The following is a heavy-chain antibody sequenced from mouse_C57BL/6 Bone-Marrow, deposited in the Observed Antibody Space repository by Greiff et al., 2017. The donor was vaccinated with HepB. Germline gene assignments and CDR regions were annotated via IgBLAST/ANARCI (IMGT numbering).Heavy chain of an antibody. CDR3: SRDGQGLLSFAY. CDR1: GFTFSDFY. J-gene: IGHJ3*01. CDR2: SRNKANDYTT. D-gene: IGHD2-3*01. V-gene: IGHV7-1*01. Sequence: EVKLVESGGGLVQSGRSLRLSCATSGFTFSDFYMEWARQAPGKGLEWIAASRNKANDYTTEYSASVKGRFIVSRDTSQSIRYHQMNALRAEYTAIYYCSRDGQGLLSFAYWGQGTLVTVSA.